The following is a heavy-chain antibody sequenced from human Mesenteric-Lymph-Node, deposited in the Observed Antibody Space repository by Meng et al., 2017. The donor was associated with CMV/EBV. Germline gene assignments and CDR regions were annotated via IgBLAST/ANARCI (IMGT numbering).Heavy chain of an antibody. D-gene: IGHD2-2*01. Sequence: SGSDNYYWGGVRRPPGKGLDWIGSIFHSGSTYYNPTLKGRVTISVDTAKNQCSRKVGSVAAADTAVYYCASQRDCNTTICRHQFDSWGQGTLVTVSS. CDR3: ASQRDCNTTICRHQFDS. V-gene: IGHV4-39*01. J-gene: IGHJ4*02. CDR2: IFHSGST. CDR1: SGSDNYY.